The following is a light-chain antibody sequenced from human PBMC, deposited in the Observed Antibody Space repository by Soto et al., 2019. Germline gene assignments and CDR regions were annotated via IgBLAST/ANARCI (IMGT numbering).Light chain of an antibody. Sequence: EIVMTQSPATLSVSPGERATLSCRASQSVSINLAWYQQKPGQAPRLLIYGASTRATGIPARFSGSGSGTEFTLTISSLQSEDFAVYYCQQRSNWPPWTFGQGTKVDIK. V-gene: IGKV3-15*01. CDR1: QSVSIN. CDR2: GAS. J-gene: IGKJ1*01. CDR3: QQRSNWPPWT.